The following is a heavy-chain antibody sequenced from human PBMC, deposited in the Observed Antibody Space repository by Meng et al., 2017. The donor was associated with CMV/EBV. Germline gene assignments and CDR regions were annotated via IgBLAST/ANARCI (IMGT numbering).Heavy chain of an antibody. CDR1: GGSISSSSYY. J-gene: IGHJ6*02. CDR3: ASQYYDFWSGYLPPGLYGMDV. CDR2: IYYSGST. V-gene: IGHV4-39*01. D-gene: IGHD3-3*01. Sequence: ESLRLSCTVSGGSISSSSYYWGWIRQPPGKGLEWIGSIYYSGSTYYNPSLKSRVTISVDTSKNQFSLKLSSVTAADTAVYYCASQYYDFWSGYLPPGLYGMDVWGQGTTVTVSS.